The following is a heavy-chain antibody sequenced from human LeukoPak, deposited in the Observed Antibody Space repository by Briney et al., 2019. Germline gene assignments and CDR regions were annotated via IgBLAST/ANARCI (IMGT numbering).Heavy chain of an antibody. CDR2: IYYSGST. CDR1: GGSISSYY. J-gene: IGHJ5*02. CDR3: ARGSRRITIFGVVIIEWFDP. D-gene: IGHD3-3*01. Sequence: SETLSLTCTVSGGSISSYYWSWIRQPPGKGLEWIGYIYYSGSTNYNPSLKSRVTISVDTSKNQFSLKLSSVTAADTAVYYCARGSRRITIFGVVIIEWFDPWGQGTLVTVSS. V-gene: IGHV4-59*01.